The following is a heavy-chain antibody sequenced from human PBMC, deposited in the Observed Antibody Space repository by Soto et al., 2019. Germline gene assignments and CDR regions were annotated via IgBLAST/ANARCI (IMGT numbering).Heavy chain of an antibody. CDR3: ARDYGRYYFYY. Sequence: QVHLVQSGAEVKKPGASVKVSCKASGYTFTSYGISWVRQAPGQGLEWMGWISGHNDNRKYAQKVQGRGTMTTDTSTSTAYMELRSLRSDDTAVYYCARDYGRYYFYYWGQGTLVTVSS. CDR1: GYTFTSYG. D-gene: IGHD3-10*01. V-gene: IGHV1-18*01. J-gene: IGHJ4*02. CDR2: ISGHNDNR.